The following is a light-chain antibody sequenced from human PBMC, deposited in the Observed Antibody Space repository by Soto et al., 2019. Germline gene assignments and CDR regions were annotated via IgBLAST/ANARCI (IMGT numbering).Light chain of an antibody. V-gene: IGKV3-15*01. CDR2: SAS. CDR3: YQYNDWPFT. J-gene: IGKJ3*01. CDR1: QSVSRN. Sequence: EIVMTQSPATLSVSPGESATLSCRASQSVSRNLAWHQQKPGQAPRLLIYSASTRATGIPVRFSGSGSGAEFTLTISSLQPEDFAVYSCYQYNDWPFTFGPGTKVDIK.